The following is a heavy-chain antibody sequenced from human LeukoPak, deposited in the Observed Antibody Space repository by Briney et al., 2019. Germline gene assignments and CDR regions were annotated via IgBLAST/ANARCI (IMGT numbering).Heavy chain of an antibody. J-gene: IGHJ4*02. CDR3: ARGLTTYYDILTGFDY. D-gene: IGHD3-9*01. CDR2: IGTSSTTI. Sequence: GGSLRLSCAASGFTFSSYTMNWVRQPPGKGLEWVSNIGTSSTTIYYADSVKGRFAISRDNAKNSLYLQMNSLRAEDTAVYYCARGLTTYYDILTGFDYWGQGTLVTVSS. V-gene: IGHV3-48*04. CDR1: GFTFSSYT.